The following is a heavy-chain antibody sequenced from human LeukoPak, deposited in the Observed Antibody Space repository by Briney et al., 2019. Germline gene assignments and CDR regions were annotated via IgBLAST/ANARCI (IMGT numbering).Heavy chain of an antibody. D-gene: IGHD3-9*01. Sequence: PGGSLRLSCAASGFTFSSYVMSWVRQAPGKGLEWVSAISGSGGSTYYADSVKGRFTISRDNSKNTLYLQMNSLRAEDTAVYYCATLTGYYNRYWGQGTLVTVYS. CDR3: ATLTGYYNRY. CDR2: ISGSGGST. V-gene: IGHV3-23*01. J-gene: IGHJ4*02. CDR1: GFTFSSYV.